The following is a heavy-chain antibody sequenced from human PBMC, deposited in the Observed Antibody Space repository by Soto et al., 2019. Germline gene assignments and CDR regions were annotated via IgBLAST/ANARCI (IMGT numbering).Heavy chain of an antibody. J-gene: IGHJ4*02. V-gene: IGHV3-30*18. Sequence: QVQLVESGGGVVQPGRSLRLSCAASGFTFSNYGMHWVRQAPGKGLEWVAVISDDGSNKYYADSVKGRFTISRDNSKNTLYLQMNSLRAEDTAVYYCAKELVYDSSGWSFDYWGQGTLVTVSS. D-gene: IGHD3-22*01. CDR2: ISDDGSNK. CDR3: AKELVYDSSGWSFDY. CDR1: GFTFSNYG.